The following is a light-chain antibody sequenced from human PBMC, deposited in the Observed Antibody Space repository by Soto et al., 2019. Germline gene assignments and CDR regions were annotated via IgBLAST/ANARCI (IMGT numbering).Light chain of an antibody. V-gene: IGKV1-5*01. CDR2: DAS. CDR1: QSISSW. CDR3: QQYNSYSPPWT. J-gene: IGKJ1*01. Sequence: DIQMTQSPSTLSASLGGRVIITCRASQSISSWLAWYQQKPGKVPKLLIYDASSLESGVPSRFSGSGSGTEFTLTISSLQPDDFATYYCQQYNSYSPPWTFGQGTKVDIK.